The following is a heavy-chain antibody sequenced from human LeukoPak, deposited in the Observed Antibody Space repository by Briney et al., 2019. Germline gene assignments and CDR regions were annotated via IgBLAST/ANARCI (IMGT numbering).Heavy chain of an antibody. CDR2: IYYSGNT. CDR3: ARVTRRVSSGDYLFFDS. J-gene: IGHJ4*02. D-gene: IGHD2-21*02. CDR1: GHSISSYY. V-gene: IGHV4-59*01. Sequence: SETLSLTCTVSGHSISSYYWSWLRQPPGKGLEWLGYIYYSGNTNYNPSLKRRVTMSIAMSNNQFSLKLSSVTAADTAFYYCARVTRRVSSGDYLFFDSWGQGTRVTVSS.